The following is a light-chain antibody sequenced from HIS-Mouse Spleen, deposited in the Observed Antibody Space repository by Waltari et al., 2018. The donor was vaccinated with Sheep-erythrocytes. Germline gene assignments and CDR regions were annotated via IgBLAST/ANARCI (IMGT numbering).Light chain of an antibody. V-gene: IGLV3-21*03. CDR3: QVWDSSSDHYV. CDR1: NIGSKS. J-gene: IGLJ1*01. CDR2: DDS. Sequence: SYVLTQPPSVSVAPGKTARITCGGNNIGSKSVHWYQQKPGQAPVLVVYDDSDRPSGIPGRSSGANSGNTAPLTISRVEAGDEADYYCQVWDSSSDHYVFGTGTKVTVL.